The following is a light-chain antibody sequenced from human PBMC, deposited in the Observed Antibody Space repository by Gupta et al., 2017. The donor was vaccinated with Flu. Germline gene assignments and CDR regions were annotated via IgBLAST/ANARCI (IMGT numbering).Light chain of an antibody. CDR1: RSDVGGYNY. V-gene: IGLV2-14*01. J-gene: IGLJ2*01. CDR2: EVS. CDR3: SSYTSSSTLKV. Sequence: QSALIQPASGSGSPGQAITISCTGTRSDVGGYNYVYWYHKYPAEAPKLIFYEVSDRPSEVSSRFSGSKSGNTASITIAGLQAEDAADYYCSSYTSSSTLKVFGGGTKLTVL.